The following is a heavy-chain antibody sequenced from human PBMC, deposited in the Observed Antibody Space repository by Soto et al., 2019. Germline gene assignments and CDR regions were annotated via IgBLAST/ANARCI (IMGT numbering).Heavy chain of an antibody. J-gene: IGHJ5*02. CDR3: ARDQSWHDMVRWLDP. D-gene: IGHD3-10*01. CDR1: GYSFTNYG. CDR2: IYPGGVNI. Sequence: ASVKVSCKASGYSFTNYGISWVRQAPGQGLEWMGTIYPGGVNIGYAQKFKGRVTMTKDTSTSTVYMELNSLTSEDTAVYYCARDQSWHDMVRWLDPWGQGTLVTVSS. V-gene: IGHV1-46*03.